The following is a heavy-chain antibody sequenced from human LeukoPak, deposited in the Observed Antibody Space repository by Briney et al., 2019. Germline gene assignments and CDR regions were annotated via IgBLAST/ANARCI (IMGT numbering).Heavy chain of an antibody. CDR2: INPNSGGT. J-gene: IGHJ6*03. CDR1: GYTFTGYY. Sequence: ASVKVSCKASGYTFTGYYMHWVRQAPGQGLEWMGWINPNSGGTNYAQKFQGRVTITADESTSTAYMELSSLRSEDTAVYYCARGPAIRYFDWLLDYYYYYYYMDVWGKGTTVTVSS. V-gene: IGHV1-2*02. D-gene: IGHD3-9*01. CDR3: ARGPAIRYFDWLLDYYYYYYYMDV.